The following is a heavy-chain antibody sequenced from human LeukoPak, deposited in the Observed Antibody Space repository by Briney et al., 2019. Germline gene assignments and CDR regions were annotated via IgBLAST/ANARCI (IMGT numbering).Heavy chain of an antibody. CDR1: GGSISSGGYY. CDR3: ARGFPVVVVAGWFDP. V-gene: IGHV4-31*03. Sequence: SETLSLTCTGSGGSISSGGYYWSWIRQHPGKGLEWIGYIYYSGSTYYNPSLKSRVTISVDTSKNQFSLKLSSVTAADTAVYYCARGFPVVVVAGWFDPWGQGTLVTVSS. J-gene: IGHJ5*02. D-gene: IGHD2-15*01. CDR2: IYYSGST.